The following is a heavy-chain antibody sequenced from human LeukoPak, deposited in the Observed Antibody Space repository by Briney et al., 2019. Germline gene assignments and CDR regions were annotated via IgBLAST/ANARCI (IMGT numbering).Heavy chain of an antibody. CDR2: MNPNSGNT. Sequence: GASVKVSCKASGYTFTSYDINWVRQATGQGLEWMGWMNPNSGNTGYAQKFQGRVTMTGNTSISTAYMELSSLRSEDTAVYYCARGQGTNDGYYYYMDVWGKGTTVTVSS. V-gene: IGHV1-8*01. J-gene: IGHJ6*03. CDR1: GYTFTSYD. D-gene: IGHD1-1*01. CDR3: ARGQGTNDGYYYYMDV.